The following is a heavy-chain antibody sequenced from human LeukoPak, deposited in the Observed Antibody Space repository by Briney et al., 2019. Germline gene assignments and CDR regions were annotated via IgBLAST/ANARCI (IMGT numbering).Heavy chain of an antibody. CDR3: AKAVRIIDMAFDY. CDR1: GFTFSSYW. Sequence: GGSLRLSCAASGFTFSSYWMSWVRQAPGKGLEWVSTISGSGDNTYDADSVKGRFTISRDNSKNTLYLQMDTLRAEDTAVYYCAKAVRIIDMAFDYWGQGTLVTVSS. CDR2: ISGSGDNT. J-gene: IGHJ4*02. D-gene: IGHD2-15*01. V-gene: IGHV3-23*01.